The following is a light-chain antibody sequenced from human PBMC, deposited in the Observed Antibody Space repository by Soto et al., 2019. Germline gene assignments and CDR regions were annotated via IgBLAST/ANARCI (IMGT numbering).Light chain of an antibody. Sequence: EIVLTQSPGTLSLSPGERATLSCRASQSVSSSYLAWYQQKPGQAPRLLIYGASSRATGIPDRFCGSGSGTDFTLTISRLEPEDFAMYYCQQYGSSPPLTFGGGTKVEIK. V-gene: IGKV3-20*01. CDR3: QQYGSSPPLT. CDR1: QSVSSSY. CDR2: GAS. J-gene: IGKJ4*01.